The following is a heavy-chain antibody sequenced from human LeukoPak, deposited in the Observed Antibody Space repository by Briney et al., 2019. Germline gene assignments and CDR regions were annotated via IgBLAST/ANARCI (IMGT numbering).Heavy chain of an antibody. J-gene: IGHJ4*02. CDR2: ISYDGSNK. CDR1: GFTLSRYV. V-gene: IGHV3-30*03. Sequence: PGGSLRLSCAASGFTLSRYVMHWVRQAPGKGLEWVEVISYDGSNKYYADSVKGRFTIYRDNSKNTLYLQMNSLRAEDTAVYYCARWTTCGGDCHILDYWGQGILVTVSS. CDR3: ARWTTCGGDCHILDY. D-gene: IGHD2-21*02.